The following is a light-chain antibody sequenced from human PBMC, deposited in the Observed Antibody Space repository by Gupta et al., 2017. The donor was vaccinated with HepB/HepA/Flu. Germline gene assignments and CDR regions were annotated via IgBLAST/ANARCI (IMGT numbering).Light chain of an antibody. CDR1: SSDVGGYNL. Sequence: QSALTQPASVSGSPGHSITISCTGTSSDVGGYNLISWYQHHPGKAPKLLIYEVTKRPSGVADRFSGSRSVNTASLTISGLQAEDEAHYSCCSYAGISTRYVFGSGTKVIVL. J-gene: IGLJ1*01. CDR2: EVT. V-gene: IGLV2-23*02. CDR3: CSYAGISTRYV.